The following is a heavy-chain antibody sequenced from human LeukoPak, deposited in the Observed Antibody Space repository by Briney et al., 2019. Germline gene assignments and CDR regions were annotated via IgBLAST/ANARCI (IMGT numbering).Heavy chain of an antibody. Sequence: GESLKISCEGSGYSFTNYWIGWVRQMPGKGLEWMGIIYPGDSDTRYSPSFQGQVTISADRSISTAYLQWSSLKASDTAMYYCARPAGELSSSFDYWGQGTLVTVSS. CDR1: GYSFTNYW. CDR2: IYPGDSDT. CDR3: ARPAGELSSSFDY. D-gene: IGHD1-7*01. V-gene: IGHV5-51*01. J-gene: IGHJ4*02.